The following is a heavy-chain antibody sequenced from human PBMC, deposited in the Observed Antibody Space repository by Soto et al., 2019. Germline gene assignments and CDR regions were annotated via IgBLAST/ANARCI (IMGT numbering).Heavy chain of an antibody. V-gene: IGHV3-30-3*01. Sequence: QVQLVESGGGVVQPGRSLRLSCAASGFTFSSYAMHWVRQAPGKGLEWVAVISYDGSNKYYADSVKGRFTISRDNSKNTLYLQMNSLRAEDTAVYYCARSRGSRIRSDDPRSYYYGMDVWGQGTTVTVSS. CDR1: GFTFSSYA. D-gene: IGHD3-10*01. CDR2: ISYDGSNK. J-gene: IGHJ6*02. CDR3: ARSRGSRIRSDDPRSYYYGMDV.